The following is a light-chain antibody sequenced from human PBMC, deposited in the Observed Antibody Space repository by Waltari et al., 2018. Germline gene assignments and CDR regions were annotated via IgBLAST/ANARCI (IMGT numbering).Light chain of an antibody. CDR2: AAS. CDR3: QNHERLPAT. J-gene: IGKJ1*01. CDR1: QSIGKY. V-gene: IGKV3-20*01. Sequence: EVVLTQSPGTLSLSTGERATLSCRASQSIGKYLVWYQQRPGQAPRLLIYAASTRATGIPDRFSGSGYGTDFSLTISRLEPEDFAVYYCQNHERLPATFGQGTKVEIK.